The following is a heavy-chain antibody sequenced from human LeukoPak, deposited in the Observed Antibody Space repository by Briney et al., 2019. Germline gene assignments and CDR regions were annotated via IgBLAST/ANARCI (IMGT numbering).Heavy chain of an antibody. Sequence: PSETLSLTCAVYGGSFSGYYWSWIRQPPGKGLEWIGEINHSGSTNYNPSLKSRVTISVDKSKNQFSLKLSSVTAADTAVYYCARETNNYVWGSYRVNAFDIWGKGTMSPSLQ. V-gene: IGHV4-34*01. J-gene: IGHJ3*02. CDR2: INHSGST. CDR1: GGSFSGYY. D-gene: IGHD3-16*02. CDR3: ARETNNYVWGSYRVNAFDI.